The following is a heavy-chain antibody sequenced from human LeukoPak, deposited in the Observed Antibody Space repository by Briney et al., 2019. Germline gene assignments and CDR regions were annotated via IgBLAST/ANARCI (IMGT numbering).Heavy chain of an antibody. CDR2: INPNSGDT. CDR1: GYSFTGYY. CDR3: ARGLGWDSGTYLGA. D-gene: IGHD1-26*01. J-gene: IGHJ5*02. Sequence: ASVKVSCKASGYSFTGYYMHWVRQAPRQGLEWMGWINPNSGDTNYEQKVQGRVSMTRDTSISTAYMDLSGLRSDDTALYYCARGLGWDSGTYLGAWGQGTLVTVSS. V-gene: IGHV1-2*02.